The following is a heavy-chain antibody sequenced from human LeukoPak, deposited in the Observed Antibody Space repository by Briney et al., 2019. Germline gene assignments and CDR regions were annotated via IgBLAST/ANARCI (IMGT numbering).Heavy chain of an antibody. J-gene: IGHJ4*02. Sequence: SQTLSLTCAVSGGSISSGGYYWSWIRQPPGKGLEWVGYIYYSGSTNYNPSLKSRVTITVDTSKNQFSLELSSVTAADTAVYYCARNAYDSSGYYYTIDYWGQGTLVTVSS. V-gene: IGHV4-61*08. CDR1: GGSISSGGYY. CDR3: ARNAYDSSGYYYTIDY. D-gene: IGHD3-22*01. CDR2: IYYSGST.